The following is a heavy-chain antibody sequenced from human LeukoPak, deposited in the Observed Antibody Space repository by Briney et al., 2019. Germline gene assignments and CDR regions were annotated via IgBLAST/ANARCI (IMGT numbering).Heavy chain of an antibody. Sequence: PGGSLRLSCAASGFTVSSNYMSWVRQAPGKGLEWVSVIYSGGSTYYADSVKGRFTISRDNSKNTLYLQMNSLRAEDTALYYCAKGISGSHIADAFDIWGQGTMVTVSS. CDR1: GFTVSSNY. CDR3: AKGISGSHIADAFDI. V-gene: IGHV3-53*05. CDR2: IYSGGST. D-gene: IGHD3-10*01. J-gene: IGHJ3*02.